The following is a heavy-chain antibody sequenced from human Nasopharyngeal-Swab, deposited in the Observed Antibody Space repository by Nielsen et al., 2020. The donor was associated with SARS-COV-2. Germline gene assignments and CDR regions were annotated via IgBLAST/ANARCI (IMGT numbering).Heavy chain of an antibody. CDR2: IGDKDHNYAT. CDR1: GFIFSAYA. J-gene: IGHJ4*02. Sequence: GGSLTLSCAASGFIFSAYAIHWVRQASGKGLEWIGRIGDKDHNYATTYGASVQGRFTISRDDSKNTAFLQMNSLRAEDTAVYYCAKDHYGSGSPFYFGNWGQGTLVTVSS. CDR3: AKDHYGSGSPFYFGN. V-gene: IGHV3-73*01. D-gene: IGHD3-10*01.